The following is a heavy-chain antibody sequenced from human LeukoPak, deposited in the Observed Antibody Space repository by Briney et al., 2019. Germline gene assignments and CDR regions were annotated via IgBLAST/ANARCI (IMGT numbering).Heavy chain of an antibody. CDR2: ISGSSSTK. CDR1: GFTFSRYS. CDR3: ASYTYHYDSSFSYRDY. D-gene: IGHD3-22*01. Sequence: PGGSLRLSCAASGFTFSRYSMKWVRQAPGKGLEWVSYISGSSSTKYYADSVKGRFTITRDNDKNSLYLQMNSLRAEDTAVYYCASYTYHYDSSFSYRDYWGQGTLVTVSS. J-gene: IGHJ4*02. V-gene: IGHV3-48*04.